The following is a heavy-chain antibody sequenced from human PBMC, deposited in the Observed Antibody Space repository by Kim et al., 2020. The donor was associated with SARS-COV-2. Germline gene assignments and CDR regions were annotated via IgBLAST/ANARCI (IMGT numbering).Heavy chain of an antibody. CDR1: GFTFDDYA. V-gene: IGHV3-43*02. D-gene: IGHD3-9*01. J-gene: IGHJ6*02. CDR3: AKAQPLRYFDWLFTDGMDV. CDR2: ISGDGGST. Sequence: GGSLRLSCAASGFTFDDYAMHWVRQAPGKGLEWVSLISGDGGSTYYADSVKGRFTISRDNSKNSLYLQMNSLRTEDTALYYCAKAQPLRYFDWLFTDGMDVWGQGTTVTVSS.